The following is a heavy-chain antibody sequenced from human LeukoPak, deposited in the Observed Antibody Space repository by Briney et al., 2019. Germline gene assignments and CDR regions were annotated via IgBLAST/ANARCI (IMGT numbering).Heavy chain of an antibody. CDR2: ISSSSSYI. D-gene: IGHD2-2*01. CDR3: AREVVPAAYRAFDI. J-gene: IGHJ3*02. V-gene: IGHV3-21*01. CDR1: GFTFSSYS. Sequence: PGGSLRLSCAASGFTFSSYSMNWVRQAPGKGLEWVSSISSSSSYIYYADSVKGRFTISRDNAKNSLYLQMNSLRAEDTAVYYCAREVVPAAYRAFDIWGQGTMVTVSS.